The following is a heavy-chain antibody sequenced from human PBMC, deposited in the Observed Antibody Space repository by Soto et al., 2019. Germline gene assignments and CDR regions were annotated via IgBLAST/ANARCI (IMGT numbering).Heavy chain of an antibody. V-gene: IGHV4-39*02. CDR1: GGSISSSSYY. CDR3: ARDRGVYGMDV. Sequence: SETLSLTCTVSGGSISSSSYYWGWIRQPPGKGLEWIGSIYYSGSTYYNPSLKSRVTISVDTSKNQFSLKLSSVTAADTAVYYCARDRGVYGMDVWGQGTTVTVSS. J-gene: IGHJ6*02. CDR2: IYYSGST.